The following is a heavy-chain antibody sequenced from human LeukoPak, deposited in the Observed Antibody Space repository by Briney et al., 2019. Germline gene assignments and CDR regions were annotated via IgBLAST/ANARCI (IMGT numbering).Heavy chain of an antibody. CDR1: GFTFSAHY. Sequence: GGSLRLSCAASGFTFSAHYMDWVRQAPGKGLEWIGRIRNKANSYTTEYVASVKGRFTISRDDSKNSQYLQMSILQTEDTAVYYCARGGSVSYSRQFDYWGQGSLVTVSS. CDR3: ARGGSVSYSRQFDY. V-gene: IGHV3-72*01. D-gene: IGHD1-26*01. CDR2: IRNKANSYTT. J-gene: IGHJ4*02.